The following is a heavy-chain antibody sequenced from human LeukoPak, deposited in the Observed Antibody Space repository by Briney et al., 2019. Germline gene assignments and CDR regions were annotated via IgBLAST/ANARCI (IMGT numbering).Heavy chain of an antibody. CDR1: GYTFTSYG. CDR3: ARVTGITMVRGVIMRGGWFDP. Sequence: ASVKVSCKASGYTFTSYGISWVRQAPGQGLEWMGWISAYNGNTNYAQKLQGRVTMTTDTSTSTAYMELRSLRSDDTAVYYCARVTGITMVRGVIMRGGWFDPWGQGTLVTVSS. V-gene: IGHV1-18*01. CDR2: ISAYNGNT. J-gene: IGHJ5*02. D-gene: IGHD3-10*01.